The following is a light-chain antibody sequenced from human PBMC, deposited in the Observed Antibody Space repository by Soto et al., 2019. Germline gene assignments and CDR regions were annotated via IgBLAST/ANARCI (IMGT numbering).Light chain of an antibody. Sequence: EIVLTQSPGTLSLSPGESATLSCRASQSVSSSYLAWYQQKSGEAPRLLIYDASTRATGIPDRFSDSGSGTDFTLTISRLEPEDFAVYYCQQYGSSPWTFGQGTKVELK. CDR2: DAS. J-gene: IGKJ1*01. CDR3: QQYGSSPWT. V-gene: IGKV3-20*01. CDR1: QSVSSSY.